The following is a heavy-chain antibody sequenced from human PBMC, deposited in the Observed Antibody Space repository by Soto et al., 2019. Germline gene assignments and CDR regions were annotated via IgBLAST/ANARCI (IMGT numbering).Heavy chain of an antibody. CDR2: IYYTGNT. V-gene: IGHV4-59*08. D-gene: IGHD3-10*01. CDR1: GGSMTSYY. J-gene: IGHJ4*02. CDR3: ARRIIALEIFDY. Sequence: QVQLQESGPGLVKPSETLSLTCTVSGGSMTSYYWSWIRQPPGKVLEWIGFIYYTGNTKYNASLKSRVTISVDTSKNLFSLKLKSVTAADTAVYYCARRIIALEIFDYWGQGTVVTVSS.